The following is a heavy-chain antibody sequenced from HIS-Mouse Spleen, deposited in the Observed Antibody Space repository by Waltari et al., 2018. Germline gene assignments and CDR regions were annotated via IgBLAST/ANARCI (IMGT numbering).Heavy chain of an antibody. D-gene: IGHD6-19*01. CDR3: AKASSGWLDY. J-gene: IGHJ4*02. V-gene: IGHV3-30*18. Sequence: QVQLVASGGGVVQPGRSLRLSCAASGFPFSSYGMHWVRQAPGKGLGWVAVISYDGSNKYYAYSVKGRFTISRDNSKNTLDLQMNSLGAEDTAVYDCAKASSGWLDYWGQGTLVTVSS. CDR1: GFPFSSYG. CDR2: ISYDGSNK.